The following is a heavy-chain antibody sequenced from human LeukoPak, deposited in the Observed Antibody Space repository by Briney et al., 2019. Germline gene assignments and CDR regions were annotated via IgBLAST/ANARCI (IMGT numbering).Heavy chain of an antibody. CDR3: ARESGYSGSDI. Sequence: GGSLRLSCAASGFTFSSYNMNWVRQAPGKGLEWVSSISTSSSYIYYADSVKGRFTISRDNAKNSLYLQMNSLRAEDTAVYYCARESGYSGSDIWGQGTMVTVSS. J-gene: IGHJ3*02. CDR2: ISTSSSYI. V-gene: IGHV3-21*01. CDR1: GFTFSSYN. D-gene: IGHD5-12*01.